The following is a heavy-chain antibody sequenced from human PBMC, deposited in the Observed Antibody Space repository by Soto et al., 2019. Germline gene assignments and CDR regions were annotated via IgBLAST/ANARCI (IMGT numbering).Heavy chain of an antibody. CDR3: ARGATYSSGWYMDY. CDR1: GFTFSSYW. CDR2: INLDGSST. V-gene: IGHV3-74*01. Sequence: EVQLVESGGGLVQPGKSLRLSCTASGFTFSSYWMHWVHQVPGKGLVWVSRINLDGSSTAYADSVKGRFTISRDNAKNTLYLQMNSLRSEDTAVYYCARGATYSSGWYMDYWGQGALVTVSS. D-gene: IGHD6-13*01. J-gene: IGHJ4*02.